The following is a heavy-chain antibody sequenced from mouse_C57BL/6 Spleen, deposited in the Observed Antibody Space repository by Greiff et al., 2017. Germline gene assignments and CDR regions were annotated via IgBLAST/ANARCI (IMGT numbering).Heavy chain of an antibody. CDR2: LDPETGGT. CDR3: TRSGYYGSSYADY. J-gene: IGHJ2*01. CDR1: GYTFPDYE. D-gene: IGHD1-1*01. Sequence: QVQLQQSGAELVRPGASVTLSCKSSGYTFPDYEMHWVKQTPVHGLEWIGALDPETGGTAYNQKFKGKAILTADKSSSTAYMELRSLTSEDSAVYYCTRSGYYGSSYADYWGQGTTLTVSS. V-gene: IGHV1-15*01.